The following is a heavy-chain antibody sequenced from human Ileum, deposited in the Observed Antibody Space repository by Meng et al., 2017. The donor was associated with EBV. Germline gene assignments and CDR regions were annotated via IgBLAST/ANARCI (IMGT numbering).Heavy chain of an antibody. CDR1: GGSVSSAHSF. J-gene: IGHJ4*02. CDR2: MSYSGST. V-gene: IGHV4-61*01. Sequence: QWQLQGPGPGLVKPSGTLSLTCPGSGGSVSSAHSFWTWIRQPPGKGLEWIGYMSYSGSTNYSPPLESRVTISVDTSKNQFSLKLSSVTAADTAVYYCAGDPHSGSPHWGQGTLVTVSS. CDR3: AGDPHSGSPH. D-gene: IGHD1-26*01.